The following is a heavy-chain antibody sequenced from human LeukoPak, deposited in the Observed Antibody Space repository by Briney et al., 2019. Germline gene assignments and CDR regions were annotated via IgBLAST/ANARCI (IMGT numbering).Heavy chain of an antibody. CDR2: IYHSGTA. J-gene: IGHJ5*02. V-gene: IGHV4-4*02. CDR3: ARGQVAATSWFDP. D-gene: IGHD2-15*01. CDR1: GDSISSTNW. Sequence: PSETLSLTCAVSGDSISSTNWWSWVRQSPGKGLEWIGEIYHSGTANYNPSLKSRVTISVDKSKNPFSLKLSSVTAADTAVYYCARGQVAATSWFDPWGQGTLVTVSS.